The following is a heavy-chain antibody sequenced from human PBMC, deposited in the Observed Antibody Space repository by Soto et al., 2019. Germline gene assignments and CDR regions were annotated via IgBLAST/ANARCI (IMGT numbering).Heavy chain of an antibody. J-gene: IGHJ4*02. CDR3: ARLYSSGWYGPGRY. D-gene: IGHD6-19*01. CDR2: INWNGGST. Sequence: PGGSLSLSCAASGFPFDDYGMSWVRQAPGKGLEWVSGINWNGGSTGYADSVKGRFTISRDNAKNSLYLQMNSLRAEDTALYYCARLYSSGWYGPGRYWGQGTLVTVSS. V-gene: IGHV3-20*04. CDR1: GFPFDDYG.